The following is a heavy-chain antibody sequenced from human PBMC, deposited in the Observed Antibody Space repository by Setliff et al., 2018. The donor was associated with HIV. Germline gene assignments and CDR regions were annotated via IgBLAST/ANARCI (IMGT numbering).Heavy chain of an antibody. J-gene: IGHJ4*02. CDR3: ARQLSNSLDF. V-gene: IGHV1-2*02. CDR1: EYTFIDYF. Sequence: GASVKVSCKAFEYTFIDYFIHWVRQAPGQGLEWMGWISPYNGDTKILQKFRGRVTMTRDTPINTAYLEFSGLRSDDTAVYYCARQLSNSLDFWGQGALVTVSS. D-gene: IGHD7-27*01. CDR2: ISPYNGDT.